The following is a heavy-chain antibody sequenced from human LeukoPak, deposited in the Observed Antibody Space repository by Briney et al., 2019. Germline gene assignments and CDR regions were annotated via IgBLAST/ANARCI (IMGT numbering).Heavy chain of an antibody. CDR2: ISGSGGST. D-gene: IGHD1-26*01. CDR1: GFTFSSYA. V-gene: IGHV3-23*01. Sequence: GGSLRLSCAASGFTFSSYAMSWVRQAPGKGLEWVSAISGSGGSTYYADSVKGRFTISRGNSKNTLYLQMNSLRAEDTAVYYCAKAGSYYSVVDWFDPWGQGTLVTVSS. CDR3: AKAGSYYSVVDWFDP. J-gene: IGHJ5*02.